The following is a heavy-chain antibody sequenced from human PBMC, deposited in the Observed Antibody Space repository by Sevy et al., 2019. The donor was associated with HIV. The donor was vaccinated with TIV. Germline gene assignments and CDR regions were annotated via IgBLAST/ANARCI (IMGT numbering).Heavy chain of an antibody. CDR3: ARDSDGSGHYYADYFDY. CDR2: ISTYSGET. D-gene: IGHD3-22*01. V-gene: IGHV1-18*01. CDR1: GYTFTTYP. Sequence: ASVKVSCKASGYTFTTYPIVWVRQAPGQGLEWMGWISTYSGETRDAQKFQGRATMTTDTSTSTAYLELRSLRSDDTAVYYCARDSDGSGHYYADYFDYWGQGTLVTVSS. J-gene: IGHJ4*02.